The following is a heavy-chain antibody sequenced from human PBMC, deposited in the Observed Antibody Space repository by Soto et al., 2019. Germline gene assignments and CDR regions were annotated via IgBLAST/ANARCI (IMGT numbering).Heavy chain of an antibody. J-gene: IGHJ4*02. CDR2: IYYAGST. D-gene: IGHD5-12*01. CDR3: TRDQRGYDYI. V-gene: IGHV3-66*01. Sequence: VQVVESGGGLVQPGGSLRLSCASSGLTANSVYMSWVRQSPGKGLQWVSLIYYAGSTLYADSVKGRFTISRDNSKKTLYLQMNSLRAEDTAVYYCTRDQRGYDYIWRQGTRVTVSS. CDR1: GLTANSVY.